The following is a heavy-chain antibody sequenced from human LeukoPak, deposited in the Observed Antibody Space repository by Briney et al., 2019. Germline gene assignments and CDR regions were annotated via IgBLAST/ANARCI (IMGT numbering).Heavy chain of an antibody. CDR2: INLNSGST. CDR1: GYIFTGYY. Sequence: AASVKVSCKASGYIFTGYYMHWVRPAPGQGLEWMGRINLNSGSTNYAQKFQGRVTMTRDTPISTAYMELSSLRSDDMGLYYCARERGGRYDSVTWGEGTPVTVSS. J-gene: IGHJ1*01. D-gene: IGHD5-12*01. CDR3: ARERGGRYDSVT. V-gene: IGHV1-2*05.